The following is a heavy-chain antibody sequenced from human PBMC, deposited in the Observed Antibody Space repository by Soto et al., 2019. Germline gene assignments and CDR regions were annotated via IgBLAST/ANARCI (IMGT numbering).Heavy chain of an antibody. V-gene: IGHV4-59*01. D-gene: IGHD6-19*01. J-gene: IGHJ4*02. CDR2: IYYSGST. Sequence: PSENLSLTCTVSGGSISSYYWSWIRQPPGKGLEWIGYIYYSGSTNYNPPLKSRVTISVDTSKNQFSLKLSSVTAADTAVYYCARFEYSSGWYYFDYWGQGTLVTVS. CDR1: GGSISSYY. CDR3: ARFEYSSGWYYFDY.